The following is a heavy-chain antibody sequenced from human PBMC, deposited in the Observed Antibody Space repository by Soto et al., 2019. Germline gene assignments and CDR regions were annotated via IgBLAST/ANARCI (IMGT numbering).Heavy chain of an antibody. Sequence: GGSLRLSCAASGFTFSSYNMNWVRQAPGKGLGWVSSISSSSSYIYYADSVKGRFTISRDNAKNSLYLQMNSLRAEDTAVYYCARDRSTTTVTPYYFDYWGQGTLVTVSS. V-gene: IGHV3-21*01. CDR1: GFTFSSYN. CDR2: ISSSSSYI. J-gene: IGHJ4*02. D-gene: IGHD4-17*01. CDR3: ARDRSTTTVTPYYFDY.